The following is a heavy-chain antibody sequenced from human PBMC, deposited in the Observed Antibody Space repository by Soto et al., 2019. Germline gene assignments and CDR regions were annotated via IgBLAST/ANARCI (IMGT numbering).Heavy chain of an antibody. V-gene: IGHV3-74*01. J-gene: IGHJ4*02. CDR3: ARATPEVGYDY. CDR2: INGDGTSI. Sequence: PGGSLRLSCAASGFNLRAYWVHWVRQAPGKGLVWVSRINGDGTSISHADSVKGRFTISRDNAENTVYLQMSSLRVEDSAVYYCARATPEVGYDYWGQGTLVTVSS. D-gene: IGHD1-26*01. CDR1: GFNLRAYW.